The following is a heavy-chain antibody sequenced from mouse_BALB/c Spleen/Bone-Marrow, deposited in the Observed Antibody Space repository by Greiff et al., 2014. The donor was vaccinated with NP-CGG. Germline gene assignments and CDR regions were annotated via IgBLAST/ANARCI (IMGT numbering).Heavy chain of an antibody. CDR3: ARGGRITGYYFEY. D-gene: IGHD1-3*01. J-gene: IGHJ2*01. Sequence: QVQLQQSGAELVRPGSSVKISCKASGYAFSSYWMNWVKQRPGQGLEWIGQIYPGDGDTNYNGNFKDKATLTTDKSSTTAYMQLSSLTSEDSAVYFCARGGRITGYYFEYSRQRNTLTVSS. CDR1: GYAFSSYW. V-gene: IGHV1-80*01. CDR2: IYPGDGDT.